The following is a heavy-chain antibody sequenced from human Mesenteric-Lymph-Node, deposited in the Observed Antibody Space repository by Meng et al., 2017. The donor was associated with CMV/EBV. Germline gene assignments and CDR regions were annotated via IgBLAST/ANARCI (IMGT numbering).Heavy chain of an antibody. J-gene: IGHJ6*02. Sequence: SETLSLTCTVSGGSISSYYWSWIRQPPGKGLEWIGYIYYSGSTKYNPSLKSRVTISVDTSKNQFSLKVSSVTAADTAVYYCARDLYYYYEMDVWGQGTTVTVSS. V-gene: IGHV4-59*01. CDR3: ARDLYYYYEMDV. CDR1: GGSISSYY. CDR2: IYYSGST.